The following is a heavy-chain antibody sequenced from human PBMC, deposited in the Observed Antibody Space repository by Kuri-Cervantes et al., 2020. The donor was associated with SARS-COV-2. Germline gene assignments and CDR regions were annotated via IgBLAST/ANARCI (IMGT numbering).Heavy chain of an antibody. Sequence: SLSLTCAPSGSTFSNFGMHWVRQAPGKGREWVTFISYDGSEKYYADSVKGRLTISRDNSKSTLYLQMNSLRAEDTAENYCARGAAAADYFFYGIDVGGGRPAVTVSS. J-gene: IGHJ6*04. V-gene: IGHV3-30*03. D-gene: IGHD6-13*01. CDR1: GSTFSNFG. CDR3: ARGAAAADYFFYGIDV. CDR2: ISYDGSEK.